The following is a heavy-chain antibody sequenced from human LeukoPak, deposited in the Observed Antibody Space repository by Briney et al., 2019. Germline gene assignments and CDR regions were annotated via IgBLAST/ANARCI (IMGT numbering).Heavy chain of an antibody. D-gene: IGHD2-15*01. J-gene: IGHJ6*03. CDR3: GRDALVGYFSYYYMDV. V-gene: IGHV4-59*11. Sequence: SETLSLTCTVSGGSISSHYRTWIRQSPVKGLEWIGDISNSGSTSYNPSLKSRVTISIDTSKNQFPLKLSSVTAADTAVYYCGRDALVGYFSYYYMDVWGKGTTVTVSS. CDR2: ISNSGST. CDR1: GGSISSHY.